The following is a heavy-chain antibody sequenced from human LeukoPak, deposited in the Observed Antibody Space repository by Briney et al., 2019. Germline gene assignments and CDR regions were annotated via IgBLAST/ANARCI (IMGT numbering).Heavy chain of an antibody. CDR1: GVSFSGYY. V-gene: IGHV4-59*01. CDR2: IYYSGST. Sequence: SETLSLTCAGYGVSFSGYYWSWIRQPPGKGLEWIGYIYYSGSTNYNPSLKSRVTISVDTSKNQFSLKLSSVAAADTAVYYCARGRSSMVRGYYYYYMDVWGKGTTVTISS. D-gene: IGHD3-10*01. J-gene: IGHJ6*03. CDR3: ARGRSSMVRGYYYYYMDV.